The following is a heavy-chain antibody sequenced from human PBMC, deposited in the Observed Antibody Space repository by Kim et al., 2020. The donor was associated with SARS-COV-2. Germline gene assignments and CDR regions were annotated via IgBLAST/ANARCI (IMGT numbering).Heavy chain of an antibody. CDR3: ARDRRPGFNWFDP. V-gene: IGHV3-74*01. CDR2: INSDGSNT. CDR1: GFMFSKNW. Sequence: GGSLRLSCAASGFMFSKNWMHWVRQAPGKGLVLVSRINSDGSNTSYADFVKGRFTISRDNAKNTVYLQMNSLRAEDTAVYYCARDRRPGFNWFDPWGQGPLVTVSS. D-gene: IGHD3-10*01. J-gene: IGHJ5*02.